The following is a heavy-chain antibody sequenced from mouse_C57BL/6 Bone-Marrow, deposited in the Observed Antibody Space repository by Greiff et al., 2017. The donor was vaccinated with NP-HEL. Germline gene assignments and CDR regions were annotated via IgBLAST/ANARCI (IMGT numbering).Heavy chain of an antibody. CDR3: ARRPYDYDAMDY. CDR2: ISSGGSYT. Sequence: VQLKESGGDLVKPGGSLKLSCAASGFTFSSYGMSWVRQTPDKRLEWVATISSGGSYTYYPDSVKGRFTISRDNAKNTLYLQMSSLKSEDTALYYCARRPYDYDAMDYWGQGTSVTVSS. CDR1: GFTFSSYG. D-gene: IGHD6-5*01. J-gene: IGHJ4*01. V-gene: IGHV5-6*01.